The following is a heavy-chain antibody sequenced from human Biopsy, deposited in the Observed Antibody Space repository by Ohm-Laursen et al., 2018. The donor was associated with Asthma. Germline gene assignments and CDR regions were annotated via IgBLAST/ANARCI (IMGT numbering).Heavy chain of an antibody. CDR2: IWYDGSNK. CDR1: GFTFSSYG. D-gene: IGHD4-17*01. V-gene: IGHV3-33*01. CDR3: ARKARHGDYDFDY. Sequence: SLRLSCSAFGFTFSSYGMHWVRQAPGKGLEWVAVIWYDGSNKYYADSVKGRFTISRDNSKNTLYLQMNSLRAEDTAVYYCARKARHGDYDFDYWSQGTLVTVSS. J-gene: IGHJ4*02.